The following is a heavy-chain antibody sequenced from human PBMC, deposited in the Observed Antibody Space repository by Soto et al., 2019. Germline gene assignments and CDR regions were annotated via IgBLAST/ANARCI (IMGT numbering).Heavy chain of an antibody. CDR3: ARVGRRTDYYYGMDV. D-gene: IGHD3-3*01. CDR2: INAGNGNT. Sequence: ASVKVSCKASGYTFTSYAIHWVRQAPGQRLEWMGWINAGNGNTKYSQKFQGRVTITRDTSASTAYMELSSLRSEDTAVYYCARVGRRTDYYYGMDVWGQGTTVTVS. CDR1: GYTFTSYA. J-gene: IGHJ6*02. V-gene: IGHV1-3*01.